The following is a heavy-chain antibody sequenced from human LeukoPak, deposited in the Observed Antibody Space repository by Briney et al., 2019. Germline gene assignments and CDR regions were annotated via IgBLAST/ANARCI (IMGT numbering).Heavy chain of an antibody. CDR2: ISAYNGNT. J-gene: IGHJ4*02. V-gene: IGHV1-18*04. D-gene: IGHD1-26*01. CDR1: GYTFTSYG. Sequence: ASVKVSCKASGYTFTSYGISWVRQAPGQGLEWMGWISAYNGNTNYAQKLQGRVTMTTDTSTSTAYMELRSLRSDDTAVYYCARDQLSIVGATYHYWGQGTLVTVSS. CDR3: ARDQLSIVGATYHY.